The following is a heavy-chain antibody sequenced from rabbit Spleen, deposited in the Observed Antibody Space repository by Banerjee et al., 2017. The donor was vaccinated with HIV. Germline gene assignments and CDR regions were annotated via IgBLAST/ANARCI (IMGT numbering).Heavy chain of an antibody. CDR1: GVSLNDKDV. Sequence: QEQLKESGGGLVQPGGSLKLSCKASGVSLNDKDVMCWVRQAPGKGLEWIACINIVTGKSVYASWALGRFIMSRTSSTTVTLQMTSLTVADTATYFCARDLITVIGWNFNLWGPGTLVTVS. D-gene: IGHD1-1*01. CDR2: INIVTGKS. J-gene: IGHJ4*01. V-gene: IGHV1S45*01. CDR3: ARDLITVIGWNFNL.